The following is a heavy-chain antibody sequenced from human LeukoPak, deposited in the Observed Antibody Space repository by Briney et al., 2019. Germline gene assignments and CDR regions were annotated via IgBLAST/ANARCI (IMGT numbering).Heavy chain of an antibody. D-gene: IGHD1-26*01. CDR1: GYTFTSYA. V-gene: IGHV1-18*01. CDR2: ISADNGNT. CDR3: ARGMEPYYYMDV. J-gene: IGHJ6*03. Sequence: DSVKVSCKASGYTFTSYAISWVRQAPGQGLEWMGWISADNGNTDYAQRFQGRVTMTTDTSTSTAYMELRILRSDDTAVYYCARGMEPYYYMDVWGKGTTVTVSS.